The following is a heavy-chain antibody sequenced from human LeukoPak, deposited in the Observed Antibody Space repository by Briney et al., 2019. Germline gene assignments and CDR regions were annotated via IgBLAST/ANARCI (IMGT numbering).Heavy chain of an antibody. CDR2: IYYSGST. J-gene: IGHJ5*02. CDR3: ARGKPDWPGIPSGYSALVWFDP. D-gene: IGHD3-3*01. V-gene: IGHV4-30-4*01. Sequence: PSQTLSLTCTVSGGSISSGDYYWSWIRQPPGRGLEWIGYIYYSGSTYYNPSLKSLVTISVDTSKNQFSLKLSSVTAADTAVYYCARGKPDWPGIPSGYSALVWFDPWGQGTLVTVSS. CDR1: GGSISSGDYY.